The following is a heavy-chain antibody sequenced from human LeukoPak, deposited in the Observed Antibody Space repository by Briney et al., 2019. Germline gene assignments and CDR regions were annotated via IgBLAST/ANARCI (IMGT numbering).Heavy chain of an antibody. Sequence: GGSLRLSCAASGFTFSNYAMSWVRQAPGKGLEWVSAISGSGGNTYSADSVKGRFTISRDDSKNTLYVQMNSLRAEDTATYYCARNGTLLGSDSNYYYGMDVWGQGTTVTVSS. CDR1: GFTFSNYA. J-gene: IGHJ6*02. CDR2: ISGSGGNT. D-gene: IGHD2-21*02. V-gene: IGHV3-23*01. CDR3: ARNGTLLGSDSNYYYGMDV.